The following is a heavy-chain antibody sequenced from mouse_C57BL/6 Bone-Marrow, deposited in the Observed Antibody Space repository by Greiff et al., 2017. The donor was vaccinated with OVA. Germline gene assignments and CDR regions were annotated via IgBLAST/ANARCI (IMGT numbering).Heavy chain of an antibody. CDR2: ISSGGSYT. V-gene: IGHV5-6*01. Sequence: EVQVVESGGDLVKPGGSLKLSCAASGFTFSSYGMSWVRQTPDKRLEWVATISSGGSYTYYPDSVKGRFTISRDNAKNTLYLQMSSLKSEDTAMYYCARGSNWYYFDYWGQGTTLTVSS. J-gene: IGHJ2*01. CDR3: ARGSNWYYFDY. D-gene: IGHD4-1*01. CDR1: GFTFSSYG.